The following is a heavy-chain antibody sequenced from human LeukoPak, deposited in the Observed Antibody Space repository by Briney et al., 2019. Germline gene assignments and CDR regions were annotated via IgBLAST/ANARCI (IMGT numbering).Heavy chain of an antibody. CDR3: ARTRSSGYLTFDY. CDR2: IYYSGRT. J-gene: IGHJ4*02. D-gene: IGHD3-22*01. V-gene: IGHV4-39*01. CDR1: GGSISSSSYY. Sequence: SETLSLTCTVSGGSISSSSYYWGWIRQPPGKGLEWIGNIYYSGRTYYNPSLKSRVTISVDTSKNQFSLKLSSVTATDTAVYYCARTRSSGYLTFDYWGQGILVTVSS.